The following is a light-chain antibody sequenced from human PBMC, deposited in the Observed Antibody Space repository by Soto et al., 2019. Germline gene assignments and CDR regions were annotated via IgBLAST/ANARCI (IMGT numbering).Light chain of an antibody. CDR3: QQSYSTPQNT. V-gene: IGKV1-39*01. CDR1: QSISSY. CDR2: AAS. J-gene: IGKJ2*01. Sequence: DIQMTQSPSSLSASVGDRVTITCQASQSISSYLNWYQQKPGKAPKLLIYAASSLQSGVPSRFSGSGSGTDFTLTISSLQPEDFATYYCQQSYSTPQNTFGQGTKLEIK.